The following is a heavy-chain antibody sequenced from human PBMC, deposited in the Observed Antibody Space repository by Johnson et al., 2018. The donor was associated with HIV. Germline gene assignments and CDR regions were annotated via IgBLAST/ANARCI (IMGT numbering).Heavy chain of an antibody. D-gene: IGHD2-2*01. CDR1: GFSFSSYG. Sequence: QMQLVESGGGLVQPGGSLRLSCATSGFSFSSYGMYWVRQAPGKGLEWVSGINWNGGSTGYADSVKGRFTISRDNSKNTLYLQMNSLRAEDTAVYYCAILEVVPAAIHSPDAFDIWGQGTMVTVSS. V-gene: IGHV3-NL1*01. CDR2: INWNGGST. CDR3: AILEVVPAAIHSPDAFDI. J-gene: IGHJ3*02.